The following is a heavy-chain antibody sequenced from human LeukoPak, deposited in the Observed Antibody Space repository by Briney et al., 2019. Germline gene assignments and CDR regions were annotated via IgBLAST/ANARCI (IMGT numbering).Heavy chain of an antibody. J-gene: IGHJ5*01. CDR3: ARVSHWFDS. CDR2: INYSGSS. Sequence: PSETLSLTCTVSGGSIGGDFWSWIRQPPGKGLEWVGFINYSGSSNYNPSLKSRVTMSVDTSKNQFSLKLSSVTAGDTTVYYCARVSHWFDSWGQGTLVTVSS. CDR1: GGSIGGDF. V-gene: IGHV4-59*01.